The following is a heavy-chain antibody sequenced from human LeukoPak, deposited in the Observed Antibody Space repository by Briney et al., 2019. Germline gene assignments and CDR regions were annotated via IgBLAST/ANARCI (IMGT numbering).Heavy chain of an antibody. CDR3: AKAHYYATTSFDSAFWGTRPLDY. CDR1: GFTFDDYT. V-gene: IGHV3-43*01. D-gene: IGHD3-10*01. Sequence: GGSLRLSCAASGFTFDDYTMHWVRQAPGKGLEWVSLIRWDGDSTYYADSVKGRFTISRDNIKNSLFLEMNSLRTEDSALYYCAKAHYYATTSFDSAFWGTRPLDYWGQGTLVTVSS. CDR2: IRWDGDST. J-gene: IGHJ4*02.